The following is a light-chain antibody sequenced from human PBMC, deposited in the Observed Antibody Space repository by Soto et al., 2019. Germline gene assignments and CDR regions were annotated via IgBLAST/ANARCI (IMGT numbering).Light chain of an antibody. CDR3: AAWDDSLSGRV. CDR2: RNN. J-gene: IGLJ3*02. V-gene: IGLV1-47*01. CDR1: SSNIGSNY. Sequence: QSVLTQAPSASGIPGQRVTISCSGSSSNIGSNYVYWYQQLPGTAPKVLIYRNNQRPSGVPDRFSGSKSGTSASLAISGLRSEDEVDYYCAAWDDSLSGRVFGGGTKLTVL.